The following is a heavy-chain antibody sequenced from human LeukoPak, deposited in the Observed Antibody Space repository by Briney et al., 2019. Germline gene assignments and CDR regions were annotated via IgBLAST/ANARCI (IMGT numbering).Heavy chain of an antibody. V-gene: IGHV3-21*01. J-gene: IGHJ1*01. CDR2: ISSSSSYI. CDR3: AKAAGVAVADTGRGYFHH. D-gene: IGHD6-13*01. CDR1: GFTFSSYS. Sequence: GGSLRLSCAASGFTFSSYSMNWVRQAPGKGLEWVSSISSSSSYIYYADSVKGRFSISRDNSKNTLYLQVNSLRAEDTAVYYCAKAAGVAVADTGRGYFHHWGQGTLVTVPS.